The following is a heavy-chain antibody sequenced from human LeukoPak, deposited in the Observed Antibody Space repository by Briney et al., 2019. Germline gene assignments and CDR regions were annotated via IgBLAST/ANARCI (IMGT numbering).Heavy chain of an antibody. Sequence: GASVTVSFMASGYIFTSYDINGVGQASGQGLEWMGLMNPNSGNTGDPKKFQDRVTKTRNTSISTAYMELSSRRSEDTAVYYCAIRSSGWYLRGNDAFDIWGQGTMVTVS. CDR1: GYIFTSYD. V-gene: IGHV1-8*01. CDR2: MNPNSGNT. J-gene: IGHJ3*02. CDR3: AIRSSGWYLRGNDAFDI. D-gene: IGHD6-19*01.